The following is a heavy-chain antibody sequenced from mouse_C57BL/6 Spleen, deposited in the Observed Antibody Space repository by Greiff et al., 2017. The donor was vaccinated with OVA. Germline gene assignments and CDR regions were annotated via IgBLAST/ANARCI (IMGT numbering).Heavy chain of an antibody. D-gene: IGHD1-1*01. V-gene: IGHV1-82*01. CDR2: IYPGDGDT. J-gene: IGHJ2*01. CDR1: GYAFSSSW. Sequence: QVQLKESGPELVKPGASVKISCKASGYAFSSSWMNWVKQRPGKGLEWIGRIYPGDGDTNYNGKFKGKATLTADKSSSTAYMQLSSLTSEDSAVYFCARSEESSYYYGSSFDWDFDYWGQGTTLTVSS. CDR3: ARSEESSYYYGSSFDWDFDY.